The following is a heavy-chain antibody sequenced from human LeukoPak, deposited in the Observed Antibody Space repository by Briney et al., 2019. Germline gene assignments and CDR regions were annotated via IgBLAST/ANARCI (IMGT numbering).Heavy chain of an antibody. V-gene: IGHV1-8*03. CDR2: MNPNSGNT. CDR3: ARDNKVRGVIINYYYYYMDV. CDR1: GYTFTSYD. J-gene: IGHJ6*03. Sequence: ASVKVSCKTSGYTFTSYDINWVRQATGQGLEWMGWMNPNSGNTGYAQKFQGRVTITRNTSISTAYMELSSLRSEDTAVYYCARDNKVRGVIINYYYYYMDVWGKGTTVTVSS. D-gene: IGHD3-10*01.